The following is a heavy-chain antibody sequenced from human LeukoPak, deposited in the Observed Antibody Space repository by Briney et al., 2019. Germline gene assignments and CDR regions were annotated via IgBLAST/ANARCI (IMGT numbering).Heavy chain of an antibody. Sequence: GGSLRLSCAASGFTFSSYAMHWVRQAPGKGLEWVAVISYDGSNKYYEDSVKGRFTISRDNSKNTLYLQMNSLRAEDTAVYYCARPAASKKDIVATIGWVYFDYWGQGTLVTVSS. CDR1: GFTFSSYA. CDR2: ISYDGSNK. J-gene: IGHJ4*02. V-gene: IGHV3-30*04. CDR3: ARPAASKKDIVATIGWVYFDY. D-gene: IGHD5-12*01.